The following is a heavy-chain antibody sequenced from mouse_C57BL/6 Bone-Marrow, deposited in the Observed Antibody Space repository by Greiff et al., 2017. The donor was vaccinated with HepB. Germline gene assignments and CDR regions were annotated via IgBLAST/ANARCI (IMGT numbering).Heavy chain of an antibody. CDR3: ERFPIYLDFDARDAMDG. CDR2: IRNKANGYTT. J-gene: IGHJ4*01. Sequence: EVKLMESGGGLVQPGGSLSLSCAASGFTFTDYYMRWVRQPPGKALEWLGFIRNKANGYTTEYSVSVKGRFTISRDNSQSILYLQMNALRAEDSATCYSERFPIYLDFDARDAMDGWGQGTSVTVYS. CDR1: GFTFTDYY. D-gene: IGHD2-4*01. V-gene: IGHV7-3*01.